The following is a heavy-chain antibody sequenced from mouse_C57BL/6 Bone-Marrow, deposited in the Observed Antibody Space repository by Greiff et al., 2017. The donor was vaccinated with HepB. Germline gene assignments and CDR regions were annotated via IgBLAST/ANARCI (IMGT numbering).Heavy chain of an antibody. Sequence: EVKLMESGGGLVQPKGSLKLSCAASGFTFNTYAMHWVRQAPGKGLEWVARIRSKSSNCATYYADSVKARFTISRDDSQSMLYLQMNNLKTEDTAMYYCVRRGYDYVWYFDVWGTGTTVTVSS. J-gene: IGHJ1*03. CDR3: VRRGYDYVWYFDV. CDR2: IRSKSSNCAT. D-gene: IGHD2-4*01. CDR1: GFTFNTYA. V-gene: IGHV10-3*01.